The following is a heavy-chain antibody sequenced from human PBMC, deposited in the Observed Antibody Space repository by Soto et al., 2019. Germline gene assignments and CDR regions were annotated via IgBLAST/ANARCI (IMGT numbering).Heavy chain of an antibody. D-gene: IGHD4-17*01. Sequence: QVQLVQSGAEVKKPGASVKVSCKASGYTFTSYGISWVRQAPGQGLEWMGWISAYNGNTHYAQKLXGXTXMXXATSTSTAYMEVRSLRSDDTAVYYCARGEAGGDGYWGQGTLVTVSS. CDR2: ISAYNGNT. V-gene: IGHV1-18*01. J-gene: IGHJ4*02. CDR1: GYTFTSYG. CDR3: ARGEAGGDGY.